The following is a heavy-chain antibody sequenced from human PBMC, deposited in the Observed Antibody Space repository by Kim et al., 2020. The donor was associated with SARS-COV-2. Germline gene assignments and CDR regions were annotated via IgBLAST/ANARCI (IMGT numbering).Heavy chain of an antibody. V-gene: IGHV4-59*01. CDR1: GGSISSYY. J-gene: IGHJ2*01. Sequence: SETLSLTCTVSGGSISSYYWSWIRQPPGKGLEWIGYIYYSGSTNYNPSLKSRVTISVDTSKNQFSLKLSSVTAADTAVYYCAIDRTGRDYGGNYWYFDLWGRGTLVTVSS. D-gene: IGHD4-17*01. CDR3: AIDRTGRDYGGNYWYFDL. CDR2: IYYSGST.